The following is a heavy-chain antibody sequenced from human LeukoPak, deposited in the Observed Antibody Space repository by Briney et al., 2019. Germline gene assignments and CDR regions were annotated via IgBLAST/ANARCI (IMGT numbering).Heavy chain of an antibody. CDR2: MYSSGST. CDR3: AGHLTGSSFDY. V-gene: IGHV4-39*01. Sequence: SSETLSLTCTVSGGSISSSSYFWGWIRQPPGRGLEWIGSMYSSGSTYYNPSLKSRLTISVDTSKNQFSLKLSSVTAADTAVYYCAGHLTGSSFDYWGQGTLVTVSS. CDR1: GGSISSSSYF. D-gene: IGHD2-8*02. J-gene: IGHJ4*02.